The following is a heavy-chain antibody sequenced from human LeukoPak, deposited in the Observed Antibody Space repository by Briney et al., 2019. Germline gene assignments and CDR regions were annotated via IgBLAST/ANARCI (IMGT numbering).Heavy chain of an antibody. CDR3: ARQSYDSSASPTFFDF. D-gene: IGHD3-22*01. J-gene: IGHJ4*02. CDR2: IYHSGST. Sequence: SETLSLTCTVSGGSISSSGYYWGWIRQPPGKGLEWIGSIYHSGSTYYNPSLRSRAAISVDTSKNQFSLKLNSVTAADTAVYYCARQSYDSSASPTFFDFWGQGTLVTVSS. V-gene: IGHV4-39*01. CDR1: GGSISSSGYY.